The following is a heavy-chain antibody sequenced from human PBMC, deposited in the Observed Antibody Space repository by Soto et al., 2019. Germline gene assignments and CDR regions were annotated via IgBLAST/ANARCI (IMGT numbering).Heavy chain of an antibody. V-gene: IGHV1-69*01. CDR1: GATFNNYA. D-gene: IGHD6-13*01. Sequence: VQLVQSGSEVKKPGSSVRVSCKGSGATFNNYAVSWVRQAPGQGLEWMGGIIPILGTVDIAQKFQGRITITADGSTDTVYMMLTSLKSEDTAVYYCAREMPSTAAAYFYYGLNVWGQGTSVTVSS. CDR2: IIPILGTV. CDR3: AREMPSTAAAYFYYGLNV. J-gene: IGHJ6*02.